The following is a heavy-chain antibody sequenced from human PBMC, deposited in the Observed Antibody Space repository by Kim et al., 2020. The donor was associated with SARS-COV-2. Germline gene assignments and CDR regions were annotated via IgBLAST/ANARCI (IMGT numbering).Heavy chain of an antibody. CDR3: ARLKDGYNYGY. D-gene: IGHD5-12*01. Sequence: TNYNPSLKSRVTISVDTSKNQFSLKLSSVTAADTAVYYCARLKDGYNYGYWGQGTLVTVSS. V-gene: IGHV4-59*08. CDR2: T. J-gene: IGHJ4*02.